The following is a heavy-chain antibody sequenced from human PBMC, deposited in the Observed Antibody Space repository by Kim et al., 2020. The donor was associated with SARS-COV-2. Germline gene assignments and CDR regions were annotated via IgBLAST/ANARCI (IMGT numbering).Heavy chain of an antibody. Sequence: SETLSLTCTVSGGSISSYYWSWIRQPPGKGLEWIGYIYYSGSTNYNPSLKSRVTISVDTSKNQFSLKLSSVTAADTAVYYCARGTDSSSWYLNYYYGMDVWGQGTTVTVSS. CDR3: ARGTDSSSWYLNYYYGMDV. CDR1: GGSISSYY. J-gene: IGHJ6*02. V-gene: IGHV4-59*13. D-gene: IGHD6-13*01. CDR2: IYYSGST.